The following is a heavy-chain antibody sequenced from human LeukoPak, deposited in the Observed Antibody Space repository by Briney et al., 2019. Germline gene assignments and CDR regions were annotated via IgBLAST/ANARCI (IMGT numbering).Heavy chain of an antibody. Sequence: GGSLRLSCAASGFTFSSYEMNWVRQAPGKGLEWVSYISSSGSTIYYADSVKGRFTISRDNAKNSLYPQMNSLRAEDTAVYYCARVLGALGSYLGYWGQGTLVTVSS. V-gene: IGHV3-48*03. D-gene: IGHD3-16*01. CDR2: ISSSGSTI. CDR3: ARVLGALGSYLGY. CDR1: GFTFSSYE. J-gene: IGHJ4*02.